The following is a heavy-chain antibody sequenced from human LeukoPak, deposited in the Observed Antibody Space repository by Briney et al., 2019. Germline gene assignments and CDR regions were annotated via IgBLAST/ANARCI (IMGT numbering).Heavy chain of an antibody. D-gene: IGHD2-2*01. CDR1: GFTFSDYY. CDR2: ISSSSSYT. CDR3: ARSPRYCSSTSCQGGNWFDP. J-gene: IGHJ5*02. V-gene: IGHV3-11*03. Sequence: NSGGSLRLSCAASGFTFSDYYMSWIRQAPGKGLEWVSYISSSSSYTNYADSVKGRFTISRDNAKNSLYLRMNSLRAEDTAVYYCARSPRYCSSTSCQGGNWFDPWGQGTLVTVSS.